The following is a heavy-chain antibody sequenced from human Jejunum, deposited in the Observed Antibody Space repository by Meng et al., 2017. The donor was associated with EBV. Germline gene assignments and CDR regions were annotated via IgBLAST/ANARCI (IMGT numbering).Heavy chain of an antibody. Sequence: LQETGPGLGKPSETLSLTRTASGGSVNSGNVYWSWIRQPPGKGLEWIGYIYYSGSTNYIPSLKSRVTISLDTSKNQFSLKLSSVTAADTAVYYCAGLRYSGYDRAFDYWGQGALVTVSS. V-gene: IGHV4-61*01. CDR2: IYYSGST. J-gene: IGHJ4*02. CDR3: AGLRYSGYDRAFDY. D-gene: IGHD5-12*01. CDR1: GGSVNSGNVY.